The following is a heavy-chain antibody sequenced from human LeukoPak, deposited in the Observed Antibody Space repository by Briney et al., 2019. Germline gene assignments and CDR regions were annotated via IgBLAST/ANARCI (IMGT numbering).Heavy chain of an antibody. Sequence: PSETLSLTCTVSGGSISSYYWSWIRQPPGKGLEWIGYIYTSGSTNYNPSLKSRVTISVDTSKDQFSLKLSSVTAADTAVYYCAGSYYGGNSGPFDYWGQGTLVTVSS. V-gene: IGHV4-4*09. CDR3: AGSYYGGNSGPFDY. CDR2: IYTSGST. CDR1: GGSISSYY. J-gene: IGHJ4*02. D-gene: IGHD4-23*01.